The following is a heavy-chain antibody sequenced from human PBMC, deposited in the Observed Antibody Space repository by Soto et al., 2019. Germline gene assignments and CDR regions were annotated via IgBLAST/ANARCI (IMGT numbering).Heavy chain of an antibody. CDR1: GGSFSGYY. CDR3: ARWYSSSWIGWFDP. CDR2: INHSGST. D-gene: IGHD6-13*01. V-gene: IGHV4-34*01. J-gene: IGHJ5*02. Sequence: PSETLSLTCAVYGGSFSGYYWSWIRQPPGKGLEWIGEINHSGSTNYNPSLKSRVTISVDTSKNQFSLKLSSVTAADTAVYYCARWYSSSWIGWFDPWGQGTLVTVSS.